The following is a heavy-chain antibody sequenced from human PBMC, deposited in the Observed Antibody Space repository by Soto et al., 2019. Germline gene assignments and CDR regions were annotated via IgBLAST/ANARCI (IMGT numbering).Heavy chain of an antibody. CDR3: GRGGTPIDY. Sequence: QVQLVQSGAEVKKPGASVKVSCKASGYTFTNFGSSWVRQAPGQGLEWMGWISAYNGNTNYAQKFQGRVTMTTDTSTSTAYMEVRSLRFDDTAVYYCGRGGTPIDYWGQGTLVTVSS. CDR1: GYTFTNFG. D-gene: IGHD3-16*01. CDR2: ISAYNGNT. J-gene: IGHJ4*02. V-gene: IGHV1-18*01.